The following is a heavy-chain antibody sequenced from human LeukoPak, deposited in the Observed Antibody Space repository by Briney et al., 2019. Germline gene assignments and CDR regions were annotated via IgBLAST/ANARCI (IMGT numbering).Heavy chain of an antibody. D-gene: IGHD6-6*01. CDR1: GYTFTSYA. V-gene: IGHV1-3*01. J-gene: IGHJ5*02. Sequence: ASVKVSCKASGYTFTSYAMQWVRQAPGQRLEWMGWINAGNGNTKYSQKFQGRVTITRDTSASTAYMELSSLRSEDTAVYYCARGPGIAARPDWFDPWGQGTLVTVSS. CDR3: ARGPGIAARPDWFDP. CDR2: INAGNGNT.